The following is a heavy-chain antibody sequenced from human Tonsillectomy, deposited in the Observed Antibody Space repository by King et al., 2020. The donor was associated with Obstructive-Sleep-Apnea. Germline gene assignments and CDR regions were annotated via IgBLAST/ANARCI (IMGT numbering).Heavy chain of an antibody. V-gene: IGHV4-31*03. CDR1: GGSITSIGYY. Sequence: QLRESGPGLVKPSQTLSLTCTVSGGSITSIGYYWNWIRQHPGKGLEWIGYIYYNGSTNYNPSLKSRVIISIDTSKRQFSLKLRSVTAADTAVYYCARDLRVPTRFSSGDPYYYYGLDVWGQGTTVTVSS. J-gene: IGHJ6*02. CDR2: IYYNGST. D-gene: IGHD1-26*01. CDR3: ARDLRVPTRFSSGDPYYYYGLDV.